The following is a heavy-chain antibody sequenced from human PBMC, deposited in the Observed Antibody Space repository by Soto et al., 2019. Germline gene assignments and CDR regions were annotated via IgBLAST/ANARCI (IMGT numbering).Heavy chain of an antibody. CDR2: ISGSGGST. CDR3: AKSRKPSPVFDY. CDR1: GFTFSSYA. V-gene: IGHV3-23*01. Sequence: PGGSLRLSCAACGFTFSSYAMSWVRQAPGKGLEWVSAISGSGGSTYYADSVKGRFTISRDNSKNTLYLQMNSLRAEDTAVYYCAKSRKPSPVFDYWGQGTLVTVSS. J-gene: IGHJ4*02. D-gene: IGHD2-2*01.